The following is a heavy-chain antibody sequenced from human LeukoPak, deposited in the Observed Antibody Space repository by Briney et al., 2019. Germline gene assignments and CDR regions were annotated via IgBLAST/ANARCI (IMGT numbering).Heavy chain of an antibody. Sequence: GASVKVSCKASGYTFTSYDINWVRQATGQGLEWLGWMNPSSGNTGYAQKFQGRVTMTRNTSISTAYMELSSLRSEDTAVYYCARDPNTSIYYFDYWGQGTLVTVSS. CDR2: MNPSSGNT. J-gene: IGHJ4*02. D-gene: IGHD2-2*02. CDR3: ARDPNTSIYYFDY. CDR1: GYTFTSYD. V-gene: IGHV1-8*01.